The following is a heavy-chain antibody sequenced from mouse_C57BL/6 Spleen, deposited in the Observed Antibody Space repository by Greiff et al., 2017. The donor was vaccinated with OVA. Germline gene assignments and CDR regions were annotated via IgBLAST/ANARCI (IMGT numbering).Heavy chain of an antibody. CDR1: GYTFTSYW. CDR2: IYPGSGST. J-gene: IGHJ1*03. CDR3: ARLGGYDYDGGYFDV. Sequence: QVQLQQPGAELVKPGASVKMSCKASGYTFTSYWITWVKQRPGQGLEWIGDIYPGSGSTNYNEKFKSKATLTVDTSSSTAYMQLSSLTSEDSAVYYCARLGGYDYDGGYFDVWGTGTTVTVSS. D-gene: IGHD2-4*01. V-gene: IGHV1-55*01.